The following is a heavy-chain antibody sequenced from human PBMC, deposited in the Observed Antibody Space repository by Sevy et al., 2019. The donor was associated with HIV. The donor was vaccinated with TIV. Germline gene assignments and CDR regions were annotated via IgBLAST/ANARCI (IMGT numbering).Heavy chain of an antibody. CDR2: IKQDGSEK. CDR1: GFSFTWYW. D-gene: IGHD5-12*01. V-gene: IGHV3-7*01. CDR3: ARDKEPYSGYGYFDY. J-gene: IGHJ4*02. Sequence: GGSLRLSCAASGFSFTWYWMSWVRQTPEKGLEWVANIKQDGSEKNYVDSVKGRFTISRDNAKNSLYLQMNSLRAEDTAVYYCARDKEPYSGYGYFDYWGQGTLVTVSS.